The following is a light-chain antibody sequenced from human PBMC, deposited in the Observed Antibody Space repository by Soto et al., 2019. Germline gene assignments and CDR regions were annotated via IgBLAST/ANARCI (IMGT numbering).Light chain of an antibody. CDR2: DAS. CDR3: QQYGSSPLIT. Sequence: DIVLTQSPATLSLSPGERATLSCGASQSVSSSYLAWYQQKPGLAPRLLIYDASSRATVIPDRCGGSGSGTDFTLTISRLEPEDFAVYYCQQYGSSPLITFGQGTRLEIK. CDR1: QSVSSSY. J-gene: IGKJ5*01. V-gene: IGKV3D-20*01.